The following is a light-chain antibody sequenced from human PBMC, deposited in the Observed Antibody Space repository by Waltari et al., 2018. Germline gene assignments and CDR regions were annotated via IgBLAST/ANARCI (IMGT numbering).Light chain of an antibody. CDR3: QQYYNTPLT. CDR1: ESVLDGRKNKDH. CDR2: WAS. J-gene: IGKJ4*01. V-gene: IGKV4-1*01. Sequence: DIVLIQSPESLAVSLGERATINWKSSESVLDGRKNKDHLAWYQQKPGQRPKLLIYWASTRESGVPDRFSGSGSETEFTLTINSLQAEDVAVYYCQQYYNTPLTFGGGTKVEIK.